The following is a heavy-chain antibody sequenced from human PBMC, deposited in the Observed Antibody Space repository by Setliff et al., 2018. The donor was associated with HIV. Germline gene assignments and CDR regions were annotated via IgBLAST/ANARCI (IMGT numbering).Heavy chain of an antibody. CDR1: GDSISSSTDY. CDR2: IYYTGNT. J-gene: IGHJ3*02. CDR3: ARHYPRSDDAFDI. D-gene: IGHD6-19*01. Sequence: SETLSLTCSVSGDSISSSTDYWGWIRQPPGKGLEWIGSIYYTGNTNYNPSLKSRVTISVDTSKNQFSLKMTSVTAADTAVYYCARHYPRSDDAFDIWGQGTRVTV. V-gene: IGHV4-39*01.